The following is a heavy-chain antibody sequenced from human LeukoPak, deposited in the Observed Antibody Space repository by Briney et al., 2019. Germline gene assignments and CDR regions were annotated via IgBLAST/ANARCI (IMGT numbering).Heavy chain of an antibody. CDR3: IRAGEPTFFDS. CDR1: GFTFSSYW. J-gene: IGHJ4*02. V-gene: IGHV3-74*01. CDR2: IHRDGSST. D-gene: IGHD3-16*01. Sequence: PGGSLRLTCAAAGFTFSSYWMHWVRQAPGKGLVWVSRIHRDGSSTDYADSVKGRFTISRDNAKNTLYLQMNSLKADDTAVYYCIRAGEPTFFDSWGQGTLVTVSS.